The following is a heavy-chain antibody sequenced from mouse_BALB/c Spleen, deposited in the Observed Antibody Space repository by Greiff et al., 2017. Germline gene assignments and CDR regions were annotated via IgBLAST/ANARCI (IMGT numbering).Heavy chain of an antibody. J-gene: IGHJ4*01. CDR1: GYTFTSYW. CDR3: ARRLVEDAMDY. CDR2: IYPGSGST. Sequence: LQQPGSELVRPGASVKLSCKASGYTFTSYWMHWVKQRPGQGLEWIGNIYPGSGSTNYDEKFKGKATLTADKSSSTAYMQLSSLASEDSAVYYCARRLVEDAMDYWGQGTSVTVSS. D-gene: IGHD2-10*02. V-gene: IGHV1S22*01.